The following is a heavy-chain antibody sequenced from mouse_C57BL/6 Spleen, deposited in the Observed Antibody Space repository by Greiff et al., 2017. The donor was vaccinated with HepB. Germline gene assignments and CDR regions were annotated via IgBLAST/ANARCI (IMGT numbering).Heavy chain of an antibody. CDR2: IHPNSGST. CDR3: ARNYEYTGGFAY. V-gene: IGHV1-64*01. J-gene: IGHJ3*01. D-gene: IGHD2-4*01. CDR1: GYTFTSYW. Sequence: QVQLQQPGAELVKPGASVKLSCKASGYTFTSYWMHWVKQRPGQGLEWIGMIHPNSGSTNYNEKFKSKATLTVDKSSSTAYMQLSSLTSEDSAVYDCARNYEYTGGFAYWGQGTLVTVSA.